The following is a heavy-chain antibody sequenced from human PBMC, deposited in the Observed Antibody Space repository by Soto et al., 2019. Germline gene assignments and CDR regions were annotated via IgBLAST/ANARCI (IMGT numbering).Heavy chain of an antibody. J-gene: IGHJ6*02. D-gene: IGHD3-10*01. Sequence: QPGGSLRLSCAASGFTFSSYAMSWVRQAPGKGLEWVSAISGSGGSTYYADSVKGRFTISRDNSKNTLYLQMNSLRAEDTAVYYCAKSQSPGSSGSPNYGMDVWGQGTTVTVSS. CDR3: AKSQSPGSSGSPNYGMDV. CDR1: GFTFSSYA. CDR2: ISGSGGST. V-gene: IGHV3-23*01.